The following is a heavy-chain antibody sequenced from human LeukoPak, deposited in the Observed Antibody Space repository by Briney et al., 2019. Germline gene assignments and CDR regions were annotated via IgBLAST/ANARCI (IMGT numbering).Heavy chain of an antibody. D-gene: IGHD6-19*01. Sequence: ASVKVSCKASGYTLNTYGVSWVRQAPGQGLEWMGWISGYNGKTDFAQKVQGRLTMTTDASTNTAYMELRSLTSDDTAVYYCARDRDSIAVAGSPRYFDYWGQGTLVAVCS. CDR2: ISGYNGKT. CDR1: GYTLNTYG. CDR3: ARDRDSIAVAGSPRYFDY. J-gene: IGHJ4*02. V-gene: IGHV1-18*01.